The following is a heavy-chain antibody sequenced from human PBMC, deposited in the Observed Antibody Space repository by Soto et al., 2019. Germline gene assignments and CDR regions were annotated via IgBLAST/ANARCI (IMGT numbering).Heavy chain of an antibody. D-gene: IGHD2-2*01. CDR3: TRDRPLYCSSTSCLGPRFDY. V-gene: IGHV3-49*05. CDR1: GFTFGDYA. Sequence: KPGGSLRLSCTASGFTFGDYAMSRFRQAPGKGLEWVGFIRSKAYGGTTEYAASVKGRFTISRDDSKSIAYLQMNSLKTEDTAVYYCTRDRPLYCSSTSCLGPRFDYWGQGTLVTVSS. CDR2: IRSKAYGGTT. J-gene: IGHJ4*02.